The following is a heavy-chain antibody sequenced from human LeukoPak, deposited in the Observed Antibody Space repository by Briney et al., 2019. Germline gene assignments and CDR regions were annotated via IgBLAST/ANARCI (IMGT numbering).Heavy chain of an antibody. CDR1: GGSISSSNW. J-gene: IGHJ5*02. CDR3: ARSDYDILTGYSP. D-gene: IGHD3-9*01. Sequence: SGTLSLTCAVSGGSISSSNWWSWVRQPPGKGLEWIGEIYHSGSTNYNPSLKSRVTISVDKSKNQFSLKLSSVTAADTAVYYCARSDYDILTGYSPWGQGTLVTVSS. CDR2: IYHSGST. V-gene: IGHV4-4*02.